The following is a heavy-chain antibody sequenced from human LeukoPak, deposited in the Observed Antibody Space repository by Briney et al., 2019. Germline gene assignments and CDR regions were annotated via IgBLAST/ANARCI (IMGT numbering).Heavy chain of an antibody. V-gene: IGHV4-34*01. D-gene: IGHD6-19*01. CDR3: ATSIAVAGNDY. J-gene: IGHJ4*02. CDR1: GGSFSGYY. Sequence: PSETLSLTCAVYGGSFSGYYWSWIRQPPGKGLEWIGEINHSGSTNYNPSLKSRVTISVDTSKNQLSLKLSSVTAADTAVYYCATSIAVAGNDYWGQGTLVTVSS. CDR2: INHSGST.